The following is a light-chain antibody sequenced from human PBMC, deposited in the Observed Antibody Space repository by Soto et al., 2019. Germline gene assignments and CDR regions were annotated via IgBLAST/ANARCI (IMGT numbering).Light chain of an antibody. CDR2: GAS. J-gene: IGKJ1*01. V-gene: IGKV3-20*01. Sequence: EIVLRQSPGTLSLSPGERATLSCRASQSVSSNYLAWYQQKPGQAPRLLIYGASSRATGIPDRFSGSGSGTDFTLTISRLEPEDFAVYYCQQYGSSQWTFGQGTKVEIK. CDR3: QQYGSSQWT. CDR1: QSVSSNY.